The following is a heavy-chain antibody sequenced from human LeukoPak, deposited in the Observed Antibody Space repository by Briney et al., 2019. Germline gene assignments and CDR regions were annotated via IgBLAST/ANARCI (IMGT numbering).Heavy chain of an antibody. CDR3: AKGAIAVVSWFDP. Sequence: GGSLRLSCAASGFNFSSYGMHWVRQAPGKGLEWVAFIRYDGSNKYYADSVKGRFTISRDNSKNTLYLQMNSLRAEDTAVYYCAKGAIAVVSWFDPWGQGTLVTVSS. CDR1: GFNFSSYG. CDR2: IRYDGSNK. J-gene: IGHJ5*02. V-gene: IGHV3-30*02. D-gene: IGHD3-22*01.